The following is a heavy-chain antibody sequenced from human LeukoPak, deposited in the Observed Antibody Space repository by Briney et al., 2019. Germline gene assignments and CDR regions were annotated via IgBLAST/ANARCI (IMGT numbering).Heavy chain of an antibody. Sequence: SETLSLTCTVSGGSISSYYWSWIRQPPGKGLEWIGYIYYSGSTNYNPSLKSRVTISVDTSKNQFSLKLSSVTAADTAVYYCASLSYYDFWSGYYSGDLWFDPWGQGTLVTVSS. V-gene: IGHV4-59*01. CDR3: ASLSYYDFWSGYYSGDLWFDP. D-gene: IGHD3-3*01. CDR1: GGSISSYY. CDR2: IYYSGST. J-gene: IGHJ5*02.